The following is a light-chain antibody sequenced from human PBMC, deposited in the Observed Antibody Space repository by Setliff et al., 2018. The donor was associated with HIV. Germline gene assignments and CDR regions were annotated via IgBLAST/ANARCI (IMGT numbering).Light chain of an antibody. CDR1: SSDVGTYNY. J-gene: IGLJ1*01. Sequence: QSALTQPASVSGSPEQSITISCTGTSSDVGTYNYVSWYQQHPGKAPKLMIYDVSTRPSGVSDRFSGSKSGNTASLTISGLQAEDEADYYCTSYTSSDIYVFATGTKVTVL. CDR2: DVS. V-gene: IGLV2-14*03. CDR3: TSYTSSDIYV.